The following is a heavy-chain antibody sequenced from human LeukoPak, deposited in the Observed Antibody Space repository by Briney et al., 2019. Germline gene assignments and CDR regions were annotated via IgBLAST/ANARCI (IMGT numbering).Heavy chain of an antibody. Sequence: SVKVSCKASGGTFSSYAISWVRQAPGQGLEWMGGIIPIFGTANYAQKFQGRVTITTDESTSTAYIELSSLRSEDTAVYYCASKASEGYYLDYWGQGTLVTVSS. V-gene: IGHV1-69*05. CDR1: GGTFSSYA. CDR3: ASKASEGYYLDY. J-gene: IGHJ4*02. CDR2: IIPIFGTA.